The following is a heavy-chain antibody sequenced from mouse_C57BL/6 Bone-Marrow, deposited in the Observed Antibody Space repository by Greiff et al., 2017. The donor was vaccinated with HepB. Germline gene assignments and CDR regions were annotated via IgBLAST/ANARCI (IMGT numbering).Heavy chain of an antibody. CDR3: ARNDYYGSSSYWYFDV. J-gene: IGHJ1*03. D-gene: IGHD1-1*01. CDR2: IWSGGST. V-gene: IGHV2-2*01. CDR1: GFSLTSYG. Sequence: QVQLQQSGPGLVQPSQSLSITCTVSGFSLTSYGVHRVRQSPGKGLEWLGVIWSGGSTDYNAAFISRLSISKDNSKSQVFFKMNSLQADDTAIYYCARNDYYGSSSYWYFDVWGTGTTVTVSS.